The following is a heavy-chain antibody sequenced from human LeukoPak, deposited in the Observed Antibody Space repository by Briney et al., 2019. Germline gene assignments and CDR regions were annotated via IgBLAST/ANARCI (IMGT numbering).Heavy chain of an antibody. CDR2: IYYTGTT. Sequence: PSETLSLTCIVGGGSLSGHYWGWIRQPPGKGLELVGHIYYTGTTFYNPSLNSRVTITLDTSRNQFSLRLTSVIAADTAVYYCARFSWGCSTASCYLTNWGQGALVTVSS. V-gene: IGHV4-59*11. J-gene: IGHJ4*02. CDR3: ARFSWGCSTASCYLTN. CDR1: GGSLSGHY. D-gene: IGHD2-2*01.